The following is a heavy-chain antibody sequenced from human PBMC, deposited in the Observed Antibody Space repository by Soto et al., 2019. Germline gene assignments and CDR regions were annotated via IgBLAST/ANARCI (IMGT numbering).Heavy chain of an antibody. D-gene: IGHD3-10*01. CDR2: INYSGHT. V-gene: IGHV4-39*01. J-gene: IGHJ3*02. Sequence: QPQVSGPGLVKPSEAMSLTCTVSGDSSSGGIFYWGWMRQLTGKGLEWIGSINYSGHTYHNPSLKSRVTISVDPSRNHFSLDLTSVTAADTAVYYCARHRAWYGEWAFDIWGQGTMVTVSS. CDR1: GDSSSGGIFY. CDR3: ARHRAWYGEWAFDI.